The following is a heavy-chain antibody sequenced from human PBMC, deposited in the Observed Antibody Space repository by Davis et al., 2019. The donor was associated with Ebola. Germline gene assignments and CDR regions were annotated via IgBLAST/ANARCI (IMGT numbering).Heavy chain of an antibody. J-gene: IGHJ5*02. Sequence: ASVKVSCKASGYTFTSYGISWVRQAPGQGLEWMGWISAYNGNTNYAQKLQDRVTMTTDTSTSTAYMELRSLRSDDTAVYYCARSITMVQVYGWFDPWGQGTLVTVSS. CDR1: GYTFTSYG. D-gene: IGHD3-10*01. CDR3: ARSITMVQVYGWFDP. CDR2: ISAYNGNT. V-gene: IGHV1-18*01.